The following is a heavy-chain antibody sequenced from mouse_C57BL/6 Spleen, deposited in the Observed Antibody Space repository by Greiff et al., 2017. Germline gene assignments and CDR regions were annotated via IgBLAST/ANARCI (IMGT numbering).Heavy chain of an antibody. CDR1: GFTFTDYY. J-gene: IGHJ1*03. V-gene: IGHV7-3*01. Sequence: EVQRVESGGGLVQPGGSLSLSCAASGFTFTDYYMSWVRQPPGKALEWLGFISNKANGYTSEYSASVKGRFTISRDNSQSILYLQMHALSAAASATSYCARYILLRSYWYFDVWGTGTPVTVSS. CDR3: ARYILLRSYWYFDV. CDR2: ISNKANGYTS. D-gene: IGHD1-1*01.